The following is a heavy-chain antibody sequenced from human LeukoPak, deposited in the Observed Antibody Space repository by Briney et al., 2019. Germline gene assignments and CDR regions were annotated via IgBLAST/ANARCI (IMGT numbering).Heavy chain of an antibody. V-gene: IGHV4-59*08. Sequence: SETLSLTCTVSGGSISSYDWTWVRQPPGKGLVWIGNIYYSESTNYNPSLKSRVTISVDTSKNQFSLKVNSVTAADTAAYYCARQGGYVLDYWGQGTLVTVSS. CDR1: GGSISSYD. D-gene: IGHD5-12*01. CDR3: ARQGGYVLDY. J-gene: IGHJ4*02. CDR2: IYYSEST.